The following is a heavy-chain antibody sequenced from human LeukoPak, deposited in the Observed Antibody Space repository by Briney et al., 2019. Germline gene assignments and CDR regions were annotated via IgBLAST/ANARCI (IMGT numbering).Heavy chain of an antibody. CDR3: AKGPGYSYGYVDY. D-gene: IGHD5-18*01. CDR2: ISGSGGST. Sequence: GGSLRLSCAASGFTFSTYAMSRVRQAPGKGLEWVSAISGSGGSTYYADSVKGRFTISRDNSKNTLYLQMNSLRAEDTAVYYCAKGPGYSYGYVDYWGQGTLVTVSS. J-gene: IGHJ4*02. V-gene: IGHV3-23*01. CDR1: GFTFSTYA.